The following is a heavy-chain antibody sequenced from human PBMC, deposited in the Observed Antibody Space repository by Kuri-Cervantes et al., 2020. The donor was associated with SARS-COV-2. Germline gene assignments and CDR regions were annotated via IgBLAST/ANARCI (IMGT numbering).Heavy chain of an antibody. J-gene: IGHJ4*02. CDR1: GFTFSSYA. V-gene: IGHV3-23*01. CDR2: ISGSGGST. Sequence: ETLSLTCAASGFTFSSYAMSWVRQAPGKGLEWVSAISGSGGSTYYADSVKGRFTISRDNSKNTLYLQMNSLRAEDTAVYYCATGLDTAMVTGFEYYFDYWGQGTLVTVSS. D-gene: IGHD5-18*01. CDR3: ATGLDTAMVTGFEYYFDY.